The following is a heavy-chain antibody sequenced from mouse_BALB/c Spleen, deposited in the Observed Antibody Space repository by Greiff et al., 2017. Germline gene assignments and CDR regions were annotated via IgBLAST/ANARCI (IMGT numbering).Heavy chain of an antibody. Sequence: DVKLVESGGGLVKPGGSLKLSCAASGFTFSSYAMPWVRQTPEKGLEWVATISDGGSYTYYPDSVKGRFTISRDNAKNNLYLQMSSLKSEDTAMYNCARDYRYDETWFAYWGQGTLVTVSA. CDR1: GFTFSSYA. CDR3: ARDYRYDETWFAY. CDR2: ISDGGSYT. J-gene: IGHJ3*01. D-gene: IGHD2-14*01. V-gene: IGHV5-4*01.